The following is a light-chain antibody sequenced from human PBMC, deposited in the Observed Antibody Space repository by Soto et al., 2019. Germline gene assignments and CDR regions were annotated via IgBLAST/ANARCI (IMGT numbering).Light chain of an antibody. CDR2: GAS. J-gene: IGKJ1*01. CDR3: QQTNSTPWT. V-gene: IGKV1-39*01. Sequence: PSSLSASVGDRVTISCRASQTITTYLNWYQQKPGKAPQLLIYGASILQSGVPSRSTGSGSGTDFTLTISSLQPDDFATYHCQQTNSTPWTFGQGTKVDIK. CDR1: QTITTY.